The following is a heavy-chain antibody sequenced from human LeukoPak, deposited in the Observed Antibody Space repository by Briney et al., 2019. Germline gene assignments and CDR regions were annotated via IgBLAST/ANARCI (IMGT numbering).Heavy chain of an antibody. CDR1: GGSISNYY. Sequence: SETLSLTCTVSGGSISNYYWSWIRQPAGKGLEWIGYIYYSGSTKYNPSLRSRVTISVDTSKNQFSLKLSSVTAADTAVYYCARGRSSTSLNYYYYYMDVWGKGATVTVSS. D-gene: IGHD2-2*01. V-gene: IGHV4-59*01. CDR3: ARGRSSTSLNYYYYYMDV. J-gene: IGHJ6*03. CDR2: IYYSGST.